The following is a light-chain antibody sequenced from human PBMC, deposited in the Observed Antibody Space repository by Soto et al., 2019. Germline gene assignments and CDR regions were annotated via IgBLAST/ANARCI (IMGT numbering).Light chain of an antibody. CDR3: SAWDDSLRGWV. CDR2: RNN. CDR1: SSNIGTEY. J-gene: IGLJ3*02. V-gene: IGLV1-47*01. Sequence: QSLLTQVPSASGTPGQTVTISCSGSSSNIGTEYVYWYQQLPGTAPKLLIHRNNQRPSGVPDRISGSKSGTSASLAIGGLRFDDDGVYYCSAWDDSLRGWVFGGGTKLTVL.